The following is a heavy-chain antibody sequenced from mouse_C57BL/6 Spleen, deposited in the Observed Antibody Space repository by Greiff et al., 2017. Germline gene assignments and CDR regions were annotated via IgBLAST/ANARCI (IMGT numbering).Heavy chain of an antibody. CDR2: INPNNGGT. Sequence: EVQLQQSGPELVKPGASVKMSCKASGYTFTDYNMHWVKQSHGKSLEWIGYINPNNGGTSYNQKFKGKATLTVNKSSSTAYMELRSLTSEDSAVYYCATITTVVRYFDVWGTGTTVTVSS. CDR1: GYTFTDYN. J-gene: IGHJ1*03. D-gene: IGHD1-1*01. CDR3: ATITTVVRYFDV. V-gene: IGHV1-22*01.